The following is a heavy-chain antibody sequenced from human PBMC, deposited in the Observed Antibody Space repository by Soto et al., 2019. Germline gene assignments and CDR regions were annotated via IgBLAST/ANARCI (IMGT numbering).Heavy chain of an antibody. CDR3: ARLWSGYYYSTDV. CDR1: SGSISSSNW. D-gene: IGHD3-3*01. V-gene: IGHV4-4*02. J-gene: IGHJ6*04. CDR2: IYHSGST. Sequence: SETLSLTCAVSSGSISSSNWWSWVRQPPGKGLEWIGEIYHSGSTNYNPSLKSRVTISVDKSKNQFSLKLSSVTAADTAVYYCARLWSGYYYSTDVRGKATTVTVSS.